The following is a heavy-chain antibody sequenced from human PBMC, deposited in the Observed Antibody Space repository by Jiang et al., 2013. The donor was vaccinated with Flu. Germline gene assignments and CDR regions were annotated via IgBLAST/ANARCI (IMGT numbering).Heavy chain of an antibody. CDR3: AKGWIQLWSNGFDI. J-gene: IGHJ3*02. D-gene: IGHD5-18*01. CDR2: ISGSGDST. Sequence: GGLVQPGGSLRLSCAASGFTFGSYAMSWVRQAPGKGLEWVSGISGSGDSTYYADSVKGRFTIFRDNSKNTLYLQMNSLRAEDTAVYYCAKGWIQLWSNGFDIWGQGTTVTVSS. V-gene: IGHV3-23*01. CDR1: GFTFGSYA.